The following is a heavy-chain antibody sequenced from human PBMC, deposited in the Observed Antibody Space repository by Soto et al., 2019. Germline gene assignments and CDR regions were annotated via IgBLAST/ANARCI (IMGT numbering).Heavy chain of an antibody. CDR3: AILSRRWQQLVLRYSSGWSRRYYFDY. Sequence: PGGSLRLSCAASGFTFSSYAMHWVRQAPGKGLEYVSAISSNGGSTYYADSVKGRFTISRDNSKNTLYLQMNSLRAEDTAVYYCAILSRRWQQLVLRYSSGWSRRYYFDYWGQGTLVTVSS. J-gene: IGHJ4*02. V-gene: IGHV3-64*04. D-gene: IGHD6-19*01. CDR2: ISSNGGST. CDR1: GFTFSSYA.